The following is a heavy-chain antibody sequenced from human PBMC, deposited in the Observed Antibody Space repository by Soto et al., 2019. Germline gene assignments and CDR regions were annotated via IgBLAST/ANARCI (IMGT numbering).Heavy chain of an antibody. CDR3: ARVPDR. Sequence: PSETLSLTCTVSGGSISGYYWSWIRQPPGKGLEWIGYMYNTGSTVYNPSFKSRVTISVDRSKNQFSLKLSPVTAADTAVYYCARVPDRWGQGTLVTVPQ. D-gene: IGHD2-2*01. J-gene: IGHJ5*02. CDR1: GGSISGYY. CDR2: MYNTGST. V-gene: IGHV4-59*12.